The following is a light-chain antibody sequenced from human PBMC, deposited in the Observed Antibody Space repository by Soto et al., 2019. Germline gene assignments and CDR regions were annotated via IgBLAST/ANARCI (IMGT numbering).Light chain of an antibody. CDR2: GAS. CDR1: QSVSSR. J-gene: IGKJ3*01. V-gene: IGKV3-15*01. CDR3: QQYGDSPAT. Sequence: EIVMTQSPTNLSVSPGERVTLSCRASQSVSSRVAWYQQKPGQAPRLLISGASTRATGTPARFIGSGSGTDFTLTFSRLEPEDFAVYYCQQYGDSPATFGPGTKVDIK.